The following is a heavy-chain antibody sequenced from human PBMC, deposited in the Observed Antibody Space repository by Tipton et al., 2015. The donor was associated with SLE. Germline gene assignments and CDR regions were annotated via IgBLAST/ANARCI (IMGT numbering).Heavy chain of an antibody. V-gene: IGHV1-2*06. D-gene: IGHD1-26*01. J-gene: IGHJ6*02. CDR2: INPNSGGT. CDR1: GYTFTDYY. Sequence: QSGAEVKTPGASVKVSCKASGYTFTDYYMNWVRQAPGQGLEWMGRINPNSGGTNYAQKFQGRVTMTRDTSISTAYMELSRLRSDDTAVYYCARLYSGSYYYYYYGMDVWGQGTTVTVSS. CDR3: ARLYSGSYYYYYYGMDV.